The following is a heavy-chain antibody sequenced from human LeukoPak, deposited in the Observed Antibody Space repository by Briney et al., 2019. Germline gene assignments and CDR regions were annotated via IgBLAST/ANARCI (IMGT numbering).Heavy chain of an antibody. D-gene: IGHD3-3*01. V-gene: IGHV3-7*03. CDR1: GFTFSSYW. J-gene: IGHJ4*02. CDR3: ARAPYDFWSGYYSYYFDY. CDR2: IKQDGSEK. Sequence: PGGSLRLSCAASGFTFSSYWMSWVRQAPGKGLEWVANIKQDGSEKYYVDSVKGRFTISTDNPNTSLYLQMNRLRAEDTAVYYCARAPYDFWSGYYSYYFDYWGQGTLVTVSS.